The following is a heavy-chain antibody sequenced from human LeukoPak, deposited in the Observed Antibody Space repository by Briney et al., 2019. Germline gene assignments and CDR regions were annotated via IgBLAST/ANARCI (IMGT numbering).Heavy chain of an antibody. CDR2: ISGDGGIT. Sequence: GGSLRLSCAASEFTFSTYAMSWVRQAPGKGLEWVSGISGDGGITYYAGSVRGRFTISRDNSKNTLFLQMNSLRAGDTAIYYCAKSSAPGGYYYYGMDVWGQGTTVTVSS. D-gene: IGHD6-19*01. V-gene: IGHV3-23*01. J-gene: IGHJ6*02. CDR1: EFTFSTYA. CDR3: AKSSAPGGYYYYGMDV.